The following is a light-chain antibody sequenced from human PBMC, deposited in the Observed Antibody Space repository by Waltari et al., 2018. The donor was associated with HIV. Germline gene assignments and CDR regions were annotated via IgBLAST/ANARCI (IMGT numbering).Light chain of an antibody. CDR2: VGTNGSH. Sequence: QVVLTQSPSAPASLGAAGKLTCTLSRGNNNYAIPWHTQQPEKGPRYLRRVGTNGSHIKGDGSPDRFSSSSSGTERCLIISSLQSEDEADYYCQTWDTGIQVFGGGTKLTVL. CDR3: QTWDTGIQV. J-gene: IGLJ3*02. CDR1: RGNNNYA. V-gene: IGLV4-69*01.